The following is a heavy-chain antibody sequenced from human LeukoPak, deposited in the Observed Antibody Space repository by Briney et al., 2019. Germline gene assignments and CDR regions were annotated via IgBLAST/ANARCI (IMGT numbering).Heavy chain of an antibody. V-gene: IGHV3-53*01. J-gene: IGHJ4*02. CDR3: ARDLSYFDY. D-gene: IGHD2/OR15-2a*01. CDR2: TYSDGNT. CDR1: GFSVSSTY. Sequence: PGGSPRLSCAVSGFSVSSTYMTWVRQAPGKGLEWVSITYSDGNTYYAESVRGRFTVSRGYSKNTLYLQMKSLRVEDTAFYYCARDLSYFDYWGQGTLVTVSS.